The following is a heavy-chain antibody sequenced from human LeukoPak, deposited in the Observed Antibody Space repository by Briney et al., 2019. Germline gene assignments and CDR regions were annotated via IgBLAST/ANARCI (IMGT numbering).Heavy chain of an antibody. Sequence: GGSLRLSCAASGFTYSKYGMHCVRQAPDEGLEWVAVIWYDGSNKYYADSVKGRLTISRDNSKNTVYLQMNSLRAEDTAMYYCARDFYVGSKSYYIGYWGHGTLVTVSS. CDR1: GFTYSKYG. J-gene: IGHJ4*01. CDR3: ARDFYVGSKSYYIGY. V-gene: IGHV3-33*01. CDR2: IWYDGSNK. D-gene: IGHD3-10*01.